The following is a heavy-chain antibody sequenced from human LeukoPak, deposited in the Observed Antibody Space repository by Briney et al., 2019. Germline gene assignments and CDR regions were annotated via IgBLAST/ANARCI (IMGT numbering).Heavy chain of an antibody. CDR3: AKVLGYNWNYRDYFDC. V-gene: IGHV3-23*01. CDR2: ISGSGGST. J-gene: IGHJ4*02. Sequence: GGSLRLSCAASGFTFSSYAMSWVRQAPGKGLEWVSAISGSGGSTYYADSVKGRFTISRDNSKNTLYLQMNSLRAEDTAVYYCAKVLGYNWNYRDYFDCWGQGTLVTVSS. D-gene: IGHD1-7*01. CDR1: GFTFSSYA.